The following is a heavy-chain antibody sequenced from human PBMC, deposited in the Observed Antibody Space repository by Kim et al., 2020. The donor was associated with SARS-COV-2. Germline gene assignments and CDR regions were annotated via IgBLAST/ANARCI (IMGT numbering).Heavy chain of an antibody. D-gene: IGHD2-2*01. J-gene: IGHJ6*02. CDR1: GFTFSSYS. CDR2: ISSSSSYI. CDR3: ARQALYQPRYGYYYGMDV. V-gene: IGHV3-21*01. Sequence: GGSLRLSCAASGFTFSSYSMNWVRQAPGKGLEWVSSISSSSSYIYYADSVKGRFTISRDNAKNSLYLQMNSLRAEDTAVYYCARQALYQPRYGYYYGMDVWGQGTTVTVSS.